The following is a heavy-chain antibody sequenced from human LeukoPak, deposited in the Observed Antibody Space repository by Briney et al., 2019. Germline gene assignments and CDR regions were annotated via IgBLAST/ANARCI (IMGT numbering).Heavy chain of an antibody. CDR3: AKLELATIF. V-gene: IGHV3-23*01. J-gene: IGHJ4*02. CDR2: IGGSGTST. D-gene: IGHD5-24*01. CDR1: GFTLSSYG. Sequence: GGSLRLSCAASGFTLSSYGMSWVRQAPGKGLEWVSAIGGSGTSTYYADSVKGRFTISRDNSKNTLYLQMNSLRVEDTAVYYCAKLELATIFWGQGTLVTVSS.